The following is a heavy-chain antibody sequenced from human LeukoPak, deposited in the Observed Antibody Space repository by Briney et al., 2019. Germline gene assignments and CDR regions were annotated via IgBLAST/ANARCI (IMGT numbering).Heavy chain of an antibody. J-gene: IGHJ5*02. Sequence: GGSLRLSCAAPGFTFSGSSMQWVRQAPGKGLEWVGRIRSKAHSYATAYAASVKGRFTISRDDSKSIAYLQMNSLKTEDTAVYYCSRYGGDYGGDWFDPWGQGTLVTVSS. D-gene: IGHD4-17*01. CDR1: GFTFSGSS. V-gene: IGHV3-73*01. CDR2: IRSKAHSYAT. CDR3: SRYGGDYGGDWFDP.